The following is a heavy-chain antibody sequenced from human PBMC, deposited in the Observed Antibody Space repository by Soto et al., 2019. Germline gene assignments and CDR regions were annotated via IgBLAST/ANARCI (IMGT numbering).Heavy chain of an antibody. J-gene: IGHJ4*02. CDR2: IIPILGTP. CDR3: AILGLDVDS. D-gene: IGHD3-16*01. CDR1: GDTPSTYA. V-gene: IGHV1-69*14. Sequence: QVQLVQSGAEVQKPGSSVNVSCKASGDTPSTYAISWVRQAPGQGLEWMGGIIPILGTPNYAQRFQGRITISADTSTRTTYMELNSVTSGDTAVFYCAILGLDVDSWGQGTLVIVS.